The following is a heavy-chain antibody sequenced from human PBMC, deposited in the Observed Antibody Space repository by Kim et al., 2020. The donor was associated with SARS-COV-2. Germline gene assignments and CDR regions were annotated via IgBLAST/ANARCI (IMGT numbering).Heavy chain of an antibody. D-gene: IGHD3-10*01. CDR3: ARVAYPTYYYGSGSFD. Sequence: SLKSRVTISVDTSKNQFSLKLSSVTAADTAVYYCARVAYPTYYYGSGSFDWGQGTLVTVSS. J-gene: IGHJ4*02. V-gene: IGHV4-39*07.